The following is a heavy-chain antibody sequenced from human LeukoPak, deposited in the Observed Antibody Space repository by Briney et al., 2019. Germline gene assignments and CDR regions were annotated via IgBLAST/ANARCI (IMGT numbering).Heavy chain of an antibody. CDR2: IYYSGST. CDR3: ASLRERSYYARGFDY. D-gene: IGHD3-3*01. CDR1: DGSISSSHSY. Sequence: SSETLSLTSTVSDGSISSSHSYWGWIRQPPGKGLECIGSIYYSGSTSYNPSLKSRATISVDTSKNQFSLKLSSVTAADTAVYYCASLRERSYYARGFDYWGQGTLVTVSS. V-gene: IGHV4-39*01. J-gene: IGHJ4*02.